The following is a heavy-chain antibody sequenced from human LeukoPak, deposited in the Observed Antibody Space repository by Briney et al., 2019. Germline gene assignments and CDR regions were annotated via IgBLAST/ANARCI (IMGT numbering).Heavy chain of an antibody. D-gene: IGHD2-15*01. CDR2: ISGSGGST. V-gene: IGHV3-23*01. CDR1: GFTFSSYA. J-gene: IGHJ6*02. Sequence: GGCLRLSCAASGFTFSSYAMSWVRQAPGKGLEWVSAISGSGGSTYYADSVKGRFTISRDNSKNTLYLQMNSLRAEDTAVYYCAKFVGRPYYYGMDVWGQGTTVTVSS. CDR3: AKFVGRPYYYGMDV.